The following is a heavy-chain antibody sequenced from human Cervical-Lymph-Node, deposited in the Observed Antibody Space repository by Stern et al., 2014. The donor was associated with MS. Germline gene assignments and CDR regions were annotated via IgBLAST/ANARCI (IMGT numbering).Heavy chain of an antibody. CDR1: GFSLSTNKMR. CDR3: ARSIPVADNHAFHI. V-gene: IGHV2-70*04. Sequence: QVNLKESGPALVRPTQTLTLTCNFSGFSLSTNKMRVNWIRQPPGKALEWLARIDWNDDKFYSTSLRTRLTISKDTSDNQVVLTMTNMDPVDTATYYCARSIPVADNHAFHIWGQGTVVTVSS. CDR2: IDWNDDK. J-gene: IGHJ3*02. D-gene: IGHD6-19*01.